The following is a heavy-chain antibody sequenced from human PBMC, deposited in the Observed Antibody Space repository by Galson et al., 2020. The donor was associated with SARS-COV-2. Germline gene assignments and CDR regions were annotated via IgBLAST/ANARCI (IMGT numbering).Heavy chain of an antibody. Sequence: GGSLRLSCAASGFTFSTNAMHWVRPAPGKGLEWVAIISYDGSSKYYADSVKGRFTISRDNSKNMLYLQMSSLRSEDTAVYYCAANSGSWLDYWGQGTLVTVSS. D-gene: IGHD6-13*01. V-gene: IGHV3-30*04. CDR1: GFTFSTNA. CDR2: ISYDGSSK. J-gene: IGHJ4*02. CDR3: AANSGSWLDY.